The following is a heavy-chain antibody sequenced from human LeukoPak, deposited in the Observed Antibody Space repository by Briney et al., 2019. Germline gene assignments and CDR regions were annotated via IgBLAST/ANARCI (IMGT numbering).Heavy chain of an antibody. V-gene: IGHV7-4-1*02. CDR1: GYSFTTYA. CDR2: INTNTGNP. Sequence: GASVKVSCKASGYSFTTYAMNWVRQAPGQGLEWMGWINTNTGNPTYAQGFTGQFVFSLDTSVSTAYLQISSLKAEDTAVYYCARGRDCSGTSCRHDYWGQGTLVTVSS. D-gene: IGHD2-2*01. CDR3: ARGRDCSGTSCRHDY. J-gene: IGHJ4*02.